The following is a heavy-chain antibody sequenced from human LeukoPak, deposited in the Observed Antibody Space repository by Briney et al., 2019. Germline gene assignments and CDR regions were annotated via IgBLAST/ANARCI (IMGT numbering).Heavy chain of an antibody. D-gene: IGHD3-16*02. CDR2: IIPIFGIA. V-gene: IGHV1-69*04. CDR1: GGTFSSYA. J-gene: IGHJ4*02. Sequence: GSSVTVSCKASGGTFSSYAISWVRQAPGQGLEWMGRIIPIFGIANYAQKFQGRVTITADKSTSTAYMELSSLRSEDTAVYYCARAAPEGYQIDYWGQGTLVTVSS. CDR3: ARAAPEGYQIDY.